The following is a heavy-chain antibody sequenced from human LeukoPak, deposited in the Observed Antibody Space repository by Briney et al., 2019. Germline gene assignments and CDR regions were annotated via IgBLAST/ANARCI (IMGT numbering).Heavy chain of an antibody. Sequence: ASVKVSCKASGYTFTSYGISWVRQAPGQGLEWMGWISAYIGNTNYAQKLQGRVTMTADTSTSTAYMELRSLRSDDTAVYYCARRYSSVWPFVYWGEGTVVTVSS. D-gene: IGHD6-19*01. CDR1: GYTFTSYG. CDR3: ARRYSSVWPFVY. J-gene: IGHJ4*02. CDR2: ISAYIGNT. V-gene: IGHV1-18*01.